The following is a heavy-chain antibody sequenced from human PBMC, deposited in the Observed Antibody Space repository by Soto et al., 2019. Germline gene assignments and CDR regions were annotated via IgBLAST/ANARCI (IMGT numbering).Heavy chain of an antibody. V-gene: IGHV1-69*13. CDR2: IIPIFGTA. Sequence: ASVKVSCKASGGTFSSYAISWVRQAPGQGLEWMGGIIPIFGTANYAQKFQGRVTITADESTSTAYMELSSLRSEDTAVYYCARDLLYGGRPLSYWGQGTLVTVSS. D-gene: IGHD4-17*01. J-gene: IGHJ4*02. CDR3: ARDLLYGGRPLSY. CDR1: GGTFSSYA.